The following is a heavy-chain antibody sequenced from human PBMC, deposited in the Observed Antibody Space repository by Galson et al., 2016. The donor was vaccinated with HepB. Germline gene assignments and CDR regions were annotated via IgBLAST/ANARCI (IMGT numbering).Heavy chain of an antibody. D-gene: IGHD4-17*01. J-gene: IGHJ6*04. CDR1: GFTLSSSA. V-gene: IGHV3-23*01. CDR3: GRDYPTMTDRYPYHVDV. Sequence: SLRLSCAASGFTLSSSAMTWVRQAPGRGQEWVSAITETGSFAYYADSVRGRFTLSRDTSKNTVYLQMNYLRADDTALYYCGRDYPTMTDRYPYHVDVWGKGTAVTVSS. CDR2: ITETGSFA.